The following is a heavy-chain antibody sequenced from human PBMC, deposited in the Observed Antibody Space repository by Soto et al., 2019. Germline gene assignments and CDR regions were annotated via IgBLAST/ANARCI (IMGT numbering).Heavy chain of an antibody. CDR1: VYSFTSYW. CDR3: ARPEHLGSYGMDV. D-gene: IGHD7-27*01. Sequence: GESLKISCKGSVYSFTSYWIGWVRQMPGKGLEWMGIIYPGDSDTRYSPSFQGQVTISADKSISTAYLQWSSLKASDTAMYYCARPEHLGSYGMDVWGQGTTVTVSS. J-gene: IGHJ6*02. V-gene: IGHV5-51*01. CDR2: IYPGDSDT.